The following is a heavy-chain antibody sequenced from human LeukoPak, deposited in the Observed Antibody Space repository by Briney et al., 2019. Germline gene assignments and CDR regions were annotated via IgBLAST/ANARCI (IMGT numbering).Heavy chain of an antibody. CDR1: GGTPRSYG. CDR2: IIPISGTA. Sequence: PWGSVKVSCKASGGTPRSYGIIWVRQAPGQGLEWMGGIIPISGTANYAQKFQGRVTITADESTSTAYMELSRLRSEGTAVYYCARDRGDCSSTTCHRPPYNWFDPWGQGTLVTVSS. V-gene: IGHV1-69*13. J-gene: IGHJ5*02. D-gene: IGHD2-2*01. CDR3: ARDRGDCSSTTCHRPPYNWFDP.